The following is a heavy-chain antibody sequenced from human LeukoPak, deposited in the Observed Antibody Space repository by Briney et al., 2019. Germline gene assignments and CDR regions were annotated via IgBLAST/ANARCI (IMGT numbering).Heavy chain of an antibody. V-gene: IGHV4-39*07. J-gene: IGHJ1*01. D-gene: IGHD1/OR15-1a*01. CDR1: GGSITSSSYH. CDR3: ARAPVYNWNMRYFQH. CDR2: IYYTGTT. Sequence: SETLSLTCTVSGGSITSSSYHWGWIRQPPGKGLEWIGSIYYTGTTYYNPSLKSRVSIFVDTSKNQFSLRLTSVNAADTAVYYCARAPVYNWNMRYFQHWGQGTLVTVSS.